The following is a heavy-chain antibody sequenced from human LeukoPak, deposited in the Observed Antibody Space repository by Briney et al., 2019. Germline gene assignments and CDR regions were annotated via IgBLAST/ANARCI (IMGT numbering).Heavy chain of an antibody. CDR2: IKNDGSDA. V-gene: IGHV3-74*01. CDR1: GFTLSSSW. CDR3: ARPIVTTINSLDD. Sequence: GGSLRLSCEASGFTLSSSWMHWVRQAPGKGLVWVSRIKNDGSDASYADSVKGRFTISRDNAKNTLYLQMNSLRAEDTAIYYCARPIVTTINSLDDWGPGTLVTVSS. D-gene: IGHD5-12*01. J-gene: IGHJ4*02.